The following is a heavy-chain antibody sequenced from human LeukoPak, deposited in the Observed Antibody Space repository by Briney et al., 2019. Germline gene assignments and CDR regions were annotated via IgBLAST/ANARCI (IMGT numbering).Heavy chain of an antibody. CDR2: ISCDGSNK. D-gene: IGHD6-13*01. CDR1: GFTFSSYA. Sequence: GGSLRLSCAASGFTFSSYAMHWVRQAPGKGLEWVAVISCDGSNKYYADSVKGRFTISRDNSKNTLYLQMNSLRAEDTAVYYCARIAPGYEWQLAEFDYWGQGTLVTVSS. V-gene: IGHV3-30-3*01. CDR3: ARIAPGYEWQLAEFDY. J-gene: IGHJ4*02.